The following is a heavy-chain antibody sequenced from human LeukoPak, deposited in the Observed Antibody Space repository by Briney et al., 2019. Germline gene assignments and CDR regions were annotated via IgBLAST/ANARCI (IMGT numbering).Heavy chain of an antibody. CDR1: GFTFSSYS. D-gene: IGHD3-10*01. Sequence: GGSLRLSCAASGFTFSSYSMNWVCQAPGKGLEWVSYISSSSSTIYYADSVKGRFTISRDNAKNSLYLQMNSLRDEDTAVYYCARAPENYYGSGTLRSYFDYWGQGTLVTVSS. CDR2: ISSSSSTI. CDR3: ARAPENYYGSGTLRSYFDY. J-gene: IGHJ4*02. V-gene: IGHV3-48*02.